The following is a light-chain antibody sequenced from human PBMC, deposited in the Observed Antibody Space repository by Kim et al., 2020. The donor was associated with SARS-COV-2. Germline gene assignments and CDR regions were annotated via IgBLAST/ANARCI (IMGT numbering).Light chain of an antibody. CDR2: GNT. J-gene: IGLJ3*02. V-gene: IGLV1-40*01. CDR1: SSNSGAGHD. Sequence: VTISCTGSSSNSGAGHDVHWFQHLPGTAPKLLISGNTNRPSGVRDRFSGSKSGTSASLAITGLQAEDEAVYYCQSYDSGLSGHWVFGGGTKLTVL. CDR3: QSYDSGLSGHWV.